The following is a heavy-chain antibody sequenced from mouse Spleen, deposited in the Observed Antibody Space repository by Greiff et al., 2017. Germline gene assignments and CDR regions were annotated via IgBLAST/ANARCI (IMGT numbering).Heavy chain of an antibody. CDR2: INPSSGYT. J-gene: IGHJ4*01. CDR1: GYTFTSYT. V-gene: IGHV1-4*01. Sequence: VKLMESGAELARPGASVKMSCKASGYTFTSYTMHWVKQRPGQGLEWIGYINPSSGYTKYNQKFKDKATLTADKSSSTAYMQLSSLTSEDSAVYYCARLGNFYAMDYWGQGTSVTVSS. CDR3: ARLGNFYAMDY. D-gene: IGHD2-1*01.